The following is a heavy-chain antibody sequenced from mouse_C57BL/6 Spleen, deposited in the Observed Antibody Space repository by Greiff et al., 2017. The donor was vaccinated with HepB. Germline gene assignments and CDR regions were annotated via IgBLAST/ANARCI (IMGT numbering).Heavy chain of an antibody. D-gene: IGHD2-3*01. CDR3: AREGGYDGYFWYFDV. V-gene: IGHV5-16*01. CDR2: INYDGSST. CDR1: GFTFSDYY. Sequence: EVQVVESEGGLVQPGSSMKLSCTASGFTFSDYYMAWVRQVPEKGLEWVANINYDGSSTYYLDPLKSRFIISRDNAKNILYLQMSSLKSEDTATYYCAREGGYDGYFWYFDVWGTGTTVTVSS. J-gene: IGHJ1*03.